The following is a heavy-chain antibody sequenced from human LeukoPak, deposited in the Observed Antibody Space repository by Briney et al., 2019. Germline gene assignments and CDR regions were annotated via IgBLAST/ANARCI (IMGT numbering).Heavy chain of an antibody. CDR2: IIPILGIA. CDR3: ARAKREQWLVADY. J-gene: IGHJ4*02. V-gene: IGHV1-69*04. D-gene: IGHD6-19*01. Sequence: ASVKVSCKASGGTFSSYAISWVRQAPGQGLEWMGRIIPILGIANYAQKFQGRVTITADKSTSTAYMGLSSLRSEDTAVYYCARAKREQWLVADYWGQGTLVTVSS. CDR1: GGTFSSYA.